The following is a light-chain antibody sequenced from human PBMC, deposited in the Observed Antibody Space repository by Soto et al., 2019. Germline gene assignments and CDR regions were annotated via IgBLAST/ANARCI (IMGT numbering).Light chain of an antibody. CDR2: GAS. CDR1: QSISSGY. V-gene: IGKV3-20*01. CDR3: HLYGSSSWT. J-gene: IGKJ1*01. Sequence: EIVLTQSPVTLSLSPGERATLSCRASQSISSGYLSWYQQKPGQAPRLLIYGASSRATDIPDRFSGGESGTDFSLTISRLEPEDFAVYYCHLYGSSSWTFGQGTKVDIK.